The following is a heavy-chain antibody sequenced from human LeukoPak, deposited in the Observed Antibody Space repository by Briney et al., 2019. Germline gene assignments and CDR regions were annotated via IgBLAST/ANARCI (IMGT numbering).Heavy chain of an antibody. CDR3: ARGIQLWGYFFDY. D-gene: IGHD5-18*01. J-gene: IGHJ4*02. CDR2: INWDSGYT. Sequence: GGSLRLSCAASGFTFDDYTMHWVRQVPGKGLEWVSLINWDSGYTYYADSVKGRFTISRDNSKNSLYLQMNGLRTEDTALYYCARGIQLWGYFFDYWGRGTLVTVSS. CDR1: GFTFDDYT. V-gene: IGHV3-43*01.